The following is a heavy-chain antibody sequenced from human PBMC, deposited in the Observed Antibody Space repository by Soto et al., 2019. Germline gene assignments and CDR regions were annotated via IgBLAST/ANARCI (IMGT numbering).Heavy chain of an antibody. CDR1: GFTVTYSF. D-gene: IGHD1-26*01. V-gene: IGHV3-53*01. Sequence: GGSLRLSCAASGFTVTYSFMSWVRQAPGKGLEWVSIIYSGGNTYYADSVKGRFTISSDNSKNTLYLQMNSLRAEDTAVYYCARVGGSYSNWFAPWGQRSLVTVSS. CDR2: IYSGGNT. J-gene: IGHJ5*02. CDR3: ARVGGSYSNWFAP.